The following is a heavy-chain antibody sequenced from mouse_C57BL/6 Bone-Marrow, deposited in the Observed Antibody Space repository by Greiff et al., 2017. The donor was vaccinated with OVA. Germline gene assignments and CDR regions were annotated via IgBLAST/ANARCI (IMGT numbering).Heavy chain of an antibody. CDR2: IYLGNGYT. D-gene: IGHD4-1*01. CDR1: GYTFTSYG. J-gene: IGHJ4*01. V-gene: IGHV1-58*01. CDR3: ARPGTGAMDY. Sequence: VHVKQSGAELVRPGSSVKMSCKTSGYTFTSYGINWVKQRPGQGLEWIGYIYLGNGYTEYNEKFKGKATLTSDTSSSTAYMQLSSLTSEDSAIYFCARPGTGAMDYWGQGTSVTVSS.